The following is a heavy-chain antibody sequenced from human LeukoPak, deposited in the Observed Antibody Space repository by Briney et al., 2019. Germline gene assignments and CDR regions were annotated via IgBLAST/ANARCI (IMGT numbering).Heavy chain of an antibody. Sequence: PGKPLTLSCVASQFRFPFSHYGMHWVRQAPGRALEWVAVIWSDGTNQYYADSVKGRFTISRDNSKYTVYLHMNSLRAEDTAVYFCAKDAQRGFDYSNSLEYWGQGTLVTVSS. J-gene: IGHJ4*02. D-gene: IGHD4-11*01. CDR3: AKDAQRGFDYSNSLEY. CDR2: IWSDGTNQ. V-gene: IGHV3-33*06. CDR1: QFRFPFSHYG.